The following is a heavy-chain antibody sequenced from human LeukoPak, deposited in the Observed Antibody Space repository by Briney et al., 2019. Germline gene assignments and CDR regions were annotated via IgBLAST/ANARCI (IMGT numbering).Heavy chain of an antibody. V-gene: IGHV4-38-2*02. CDR2: MYHSGST. J-gene: IGHJ4*02. D-gene: IGHD6-19*01. CDR3: ARRSPYSTGWSSYFDY. Sequence: KPSETLSLTCTVSGDSISRGYYWGWIRQPPGKGLEWIASMYHSGSTYNNPSLKSRVTISVDTSKNQFSLRLSSVTAADSAVYYCARRSPYSTGWSSYFDYWGQGALVTVSS. CDR1: GDSISRGYY.